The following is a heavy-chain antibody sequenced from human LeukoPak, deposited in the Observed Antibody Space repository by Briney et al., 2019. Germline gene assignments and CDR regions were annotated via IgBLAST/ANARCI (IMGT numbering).Heavy chain of an antibody. D-gene: IGHD4-17*01. CDR2: INHSGST. J-gene: IGHJ3*02. CDR3: ARDYDGAYDAFDI. Sequence: GTLRLSCAASGFTFSAYGMSWVRQSPGQGLEWIGEINHSGSTNYNPSLKSRVTISVDTSKNQFSLKLSSVTAADTAVYYCARDYDGAYDAFDIWGQGTMVTVSS. CDR1: GFTFSAYG. V-gene: IGHV4-34*01.